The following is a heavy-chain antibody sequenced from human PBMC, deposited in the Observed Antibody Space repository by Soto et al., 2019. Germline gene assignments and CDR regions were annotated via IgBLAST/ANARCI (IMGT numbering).Heavy chain of an antibody. CDR3: ARDPPPNYYDSNGLDY. CDR1: GFTLDDYG. D-gene: IGHD3-22*01. V-gene: IGHV3-48*01. J-gene: IGHJ4*02. Sequence: GGSLRLSCAASGFTLDDYGMSWVRQAPGKGLEWVSHISGSGSIIRYADSVKGRFTISRDNAKNSLYLQMSSLRAEDTAVYYCARDPPPNYYDSNGLDYWGQGTLVTVSS. CDR2: ISGSGSII.